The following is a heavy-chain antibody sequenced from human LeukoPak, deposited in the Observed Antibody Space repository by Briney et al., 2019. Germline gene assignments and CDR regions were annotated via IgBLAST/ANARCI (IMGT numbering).Heavy chain of an antibody. CDR3: ARDLPYSGSYYYYYYMDV. CDR2: INWNGGST. J-gene: IGHJ6*03. V-gene: IGHV3-20*04. Sequence: PGGSLRLSXAASGFTFDDYGMSWVRQAPGKGLEWVSGINWNGGSTGYADSVKGRFTISRDNAKNSLYLQMNSLRAEDTALYYCARDLPYSGSYYYYYYMDVWGKGTTVTVSS. D-gene: IGHD1-26*01. CDR1: GFTFDDYG.